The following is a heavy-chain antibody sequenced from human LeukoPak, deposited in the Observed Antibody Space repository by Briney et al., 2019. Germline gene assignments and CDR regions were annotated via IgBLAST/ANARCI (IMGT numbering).Heavy chain of an antibody. D-gene: IGHD5-24*01. CDR3: ARGRDGYNLNY. CDR2: ISAYNGNT. Sequence: ASVKVSCKASGHTFTNFGISWVRQAPGQGLEWMGWISAYNGNTNYAQRLQGRVTMTTDTSTSTAYMELRSLRSDDTAVYYCARGRDGYNLNYWGQGTLVTVSS. CDR1: GHTFTNFG. J-gene: IGHJ4*02. V-gene: IGHV1-18*01.